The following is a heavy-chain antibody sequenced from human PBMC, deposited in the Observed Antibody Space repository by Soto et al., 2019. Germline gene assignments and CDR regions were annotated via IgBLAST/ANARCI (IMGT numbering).Heavy chain of an antibody. D-gene: IGHD1-26*01. J-gene: IGHJ3*02. Sequence: QVQLQQRGAGLLKPSETLSLTCAVLGGSFSDYYWTWIRQPPGKGLEWIGEINHSGSTSYNPSLKSRLTLSVDTSTKEFSLNLRSVTAADTAAYHCVRGRAFMSRVAFDIWGQGTMVTVSS. CDR2: INHSGST. CDR3: VRGRAFMSRVAFDI. V-gene: IGHV4-34*02. CDR1: GGSFSDYY.